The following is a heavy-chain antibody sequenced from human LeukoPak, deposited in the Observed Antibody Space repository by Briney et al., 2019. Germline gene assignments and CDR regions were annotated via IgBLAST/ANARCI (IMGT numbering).Heavy chain of an antibody. CDR1: GGSISSYY. Sequence: SETLSLTCTVSGGSISSYYWSWIRQPPGKGLEGIGYIYYSGSTNYNPSPKRRVTISVDTSKNQVSLKLSPVTARDPAGYYRAREGPGLVNIVATIRGEYYFDHWGQGTLGTGSS. CDR2: IYYSGST. D-gene: IGHD5-12*01. CDR3: AREGPGLVNIVATIRGEYYFDH. V-gene: IGHV4-59*13. J-gene: IGHJ4*02.